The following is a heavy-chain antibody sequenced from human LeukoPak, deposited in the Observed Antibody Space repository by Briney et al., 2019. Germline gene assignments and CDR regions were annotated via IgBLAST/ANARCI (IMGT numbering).Heavy chain of an antibody. V-gene: IGHV4-4*02. J-gene: IGHJ5*02. Sequence: SGTLSLTCAVSGGSISSSNWWSWVRQPPGKGLEWIGEIYHSGSTNYNPSLKSRVTISVDTSKNQFSLKLSSMTAADTAVYYCARGVGFFSYQLLTVYNWFDPWGQGTLVTVSS. CDR3: ARGVGFFSYQLLTVYNWFDP. D-gene: IGHD2-2*01. CDR2: IYHSGST. CDR1: GGSISSSNW.